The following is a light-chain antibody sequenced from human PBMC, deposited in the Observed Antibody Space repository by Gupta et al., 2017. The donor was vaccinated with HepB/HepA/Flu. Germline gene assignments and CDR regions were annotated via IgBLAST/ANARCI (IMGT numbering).Light chain of an antibody. Sequence: QSAPTQPPSASGSPGQSVTISCTGTSSDIGAYNLVSWYQQHPVKAPKLIIYDVFQRPSGVPDRFSGSKSGNTASMTVSGLQAEDEADYYCFSYAGNDNWVFGGGTKVTVL. CDR2: DVF. CDR3: FSYAGNDNWV. CDR1: SSDIGAYNL. J-gene: IGLJ1*01. V-gene: IGLV2-8*01.